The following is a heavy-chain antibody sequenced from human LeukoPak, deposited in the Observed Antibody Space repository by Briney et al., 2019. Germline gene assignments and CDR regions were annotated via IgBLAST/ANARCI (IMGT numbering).Heavy chain of an antibody. CDR3: ARGPYSGSYYFDY. V-gene: IGHV4-30-2*01. D-gene: IGHD1-26*01. Sequence: SETLSLTCAVSGGSISSGGYSWSWIRQRPGKGLEWIGYIYHSGSTYYNPSLKSRVTISVDGSKKQFSLKLSSVTAADTAVYYCARGPYSGSYYFDYWGQGTQVTVSS. J-gene: IGHJ4*02. CDR2: IYHSGST. CDR1: GGSISSGGYS.